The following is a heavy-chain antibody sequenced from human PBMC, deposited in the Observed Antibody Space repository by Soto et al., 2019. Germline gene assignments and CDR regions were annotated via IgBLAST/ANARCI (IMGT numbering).Heavy chain of an antibody. D-gene: IGHD3-22*01. Sequence: ASVKVSCKASGYTFTSYDINWVRQATGQGLEWMGWMNPNSGNTGYAQKFQGRVTMTRNTSISTAYMELSSLRSEDTAVYYCAKDPYDSSGYHKVQCYFDLWGRGTLVTVSS. CDR3: AKDPYDSSGYHKVQCYFDL. CDR1: GYTFTSYD. CDR2: MNPNSGNT. J-gene: IGHJ2*01. V-gene: IGHV1-8*01.